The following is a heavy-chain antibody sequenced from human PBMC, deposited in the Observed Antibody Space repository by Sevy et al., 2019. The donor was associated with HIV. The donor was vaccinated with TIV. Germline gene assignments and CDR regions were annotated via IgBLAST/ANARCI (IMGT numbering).Heavy chain of an antibody. V-gene: IGHV4-61*01. CDR3: ARYCSSASCYSHDAFDI. Sequence: SETLSLTCTVSGGSVSSGSYYWSWIRQPPGKGLEWIGYIYYSGSTNYHPSLKSRVTISVDTSKNQFSLKLSSVTAADTAVYYCARYCSSASCYSHDAFDIWGQGTMVTVSS. D-gene: IGHD2-2*02. CDR2: IYYSGST. J-gene: IGHJ3*02. CDR1: GGSVSSGSYY.